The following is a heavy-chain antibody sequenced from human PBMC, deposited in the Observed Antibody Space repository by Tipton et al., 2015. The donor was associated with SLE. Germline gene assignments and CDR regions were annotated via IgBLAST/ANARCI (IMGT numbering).Heavy chain of an antibody. CDR3: ARDRGSDYFDY. CDR1: GFTFSSYS. D-gene: IGHD3-10*01. J-gene: IGHJ4*02. CDR2: ISRSSCTI. Sequence: SLRLSCAASGFTFSSYSLNWVRQAPGKGLGWVSYISRSSCTIYDADSVKGRFTISRDNAKNALYLQMNSRRAEDTAVYYCARDRGSDYFDYWGQGTLVTVSS. V-gene: IGHV3-48*01.